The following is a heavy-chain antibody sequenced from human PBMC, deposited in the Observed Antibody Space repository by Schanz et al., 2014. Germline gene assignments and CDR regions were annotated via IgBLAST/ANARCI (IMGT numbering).Heavy chain of an antibody. CDR3: ARGTDTAMEHRPFDY. V-gene: IGHV3-NL1*01. Sequence: QVQLVESGGGVVQPGRSLRLSCAASGFTFSSYGMHWVRQAPGKGLEWVSIIYTDGSTYYADSVRDRFTISRDNSKNMLYLQINNLRAEDTAVYYCARGTDTAMEHRPFDYWGQGTLXTVSS. J-gene: IGHJ4*02. D-gene: IGHD5-18*01. CDR2: IYTDGST. CDR1: GFTFSSYG.